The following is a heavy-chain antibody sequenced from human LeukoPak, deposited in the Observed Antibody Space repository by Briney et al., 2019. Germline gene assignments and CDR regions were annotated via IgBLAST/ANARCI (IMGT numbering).Heavy chain of an antibody. Sequence: PGGSLRLSCAASGFTVSSNYMSWVRQAPGKGLEWVSIIYSGGSTYYADSVKGRFTISRDSAKNSLYLQMNSLRAEDTAVYYCAREDNVWNLLYNYYMDVWGKGTTVTVSS. CDR3: AREDNVWNLLYNYYMDV. J-gene: IGHJ6*03. CDR2: IYSGGST. V-gene: IGHV3-53*01. CDR1: GFTVSSNY. D-gene: IGHD1-1*01.